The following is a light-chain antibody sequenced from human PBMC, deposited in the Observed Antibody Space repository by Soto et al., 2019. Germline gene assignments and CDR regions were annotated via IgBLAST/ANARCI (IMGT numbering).Light chain of an antibody. V-gene: IGKV3-20*01. CDR2: DVS. J-gene: IGKJ4*01. Sequence: ETMLMQSPGSLSLSPGVRATLSCRASQSVGSGYLAWYQQKPGQAPRLLIYDVSSRATRIPDRFSGSGSGTDFTLTISRLEPEDFAVYYCQQYCTSVGGTFGGGTKVDIK. CDR3: QQYCTSVGGT. CDR1: QSVGSGY.